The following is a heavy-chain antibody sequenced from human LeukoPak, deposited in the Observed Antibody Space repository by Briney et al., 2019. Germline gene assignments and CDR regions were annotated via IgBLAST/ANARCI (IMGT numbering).Heavy chain of an antibody. CDR1: GFTFDDYG. CDR2: INWNGGRT. J-gene: IGHJ3*01. CDR3: ARDLHINVVTPGSTGLDS. V-gene: IGHV3-20*04. D-gene: IGHD4-23*01. Sequence: GGSLRLSCEGSGFTFDDYGMSWVRQVPGKGLEWVSGINWNGGRTGYAESLRGRFTISRDNAKRSLFLQMDSLRVDDTALYYCARDLHINVVTPGSTGLDSWGQGTMVIVSS.